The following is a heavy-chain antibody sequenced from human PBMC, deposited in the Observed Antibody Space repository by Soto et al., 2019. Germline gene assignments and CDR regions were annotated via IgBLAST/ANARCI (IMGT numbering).Heavy chain of an antibody. D-gene: IGHD4-17*01. CDR3: AKRDYGPNYYYYYGMDV. J-gene: IGHJ6*02. CDR2: ISGSGGST. CDR1: GFTFSSYA. V-gene: IGHV3-23*01. Sequence: GGSLRLSCAASGFTFSSYAMSWVRQAPGKGLEWVSAISGSGGSTYYADSVKGRFTISRDNSKNTLYLQMNSLRAEDTAVYYCAKRDYGPNYYYYYGMDVWGQGTTVTVSS.